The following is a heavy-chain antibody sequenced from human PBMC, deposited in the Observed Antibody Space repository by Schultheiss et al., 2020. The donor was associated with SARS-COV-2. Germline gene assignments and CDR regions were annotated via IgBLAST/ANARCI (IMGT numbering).Heavy chain of an antibody. CDR2: INPNSGGT. CDR1: GYTFTSYG. D-gene: IGHD2-21*02. J-gene: IGHJ4*02. V-gene: IGHV1-2*04. CDR3: ASVRGDYGHLDY. Sequence: ASVKVSCKASGYTFTSYGISWVRQAPGQGLEWMGWINPNSGGTNYAQKFQGWVTMTRDTSTSTVYMELSSLRSEDTAVYYCASVRGDYGHLDYWGQGTLVTVSS.